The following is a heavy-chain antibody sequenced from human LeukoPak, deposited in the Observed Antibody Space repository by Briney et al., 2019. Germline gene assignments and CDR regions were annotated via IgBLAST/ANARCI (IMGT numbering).Heavy chain of an antibody. J-gene: IGHJ6*02. Sequence: GGSLRLSCAASGFSFSNYAMSWVRQAPGKGLEWVSAISGSGGSTYYADSVKGRFTISRDNSKNTLYLQMNSLRAEDTAVYYCAKVYYYDSSGYYYGMDVWGQGTTVTVSS. CDR1: GFSFSNYA. CDR2: ISGSGGST. V-gene: IGHV3-23*01. CDR3: AKVYYYDSSGYYYGMDV. D-gene: IGHD3-22*01.